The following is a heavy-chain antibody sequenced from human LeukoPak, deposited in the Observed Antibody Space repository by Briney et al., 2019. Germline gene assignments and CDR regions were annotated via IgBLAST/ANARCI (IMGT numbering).Heavy chain of an antibody. Sequence: GGSLRLSCTGSGFTFGGYGMHWFRQTPGKGLEWVAVIAYDGSRAFYADSVKGRFTISRDNSKNTMSVQMDDLRAEDTAVYYCTRYNNDHFDYWGQGTLVTVSS. CDR3: TRYNNDHFDY. CDR1: GFTFGGYG. D-gene: IGHD1-14*01. V-gene: IGHV3-33*01. J-gene: IGHJ4*02. CDR2: IAYDGSRA.